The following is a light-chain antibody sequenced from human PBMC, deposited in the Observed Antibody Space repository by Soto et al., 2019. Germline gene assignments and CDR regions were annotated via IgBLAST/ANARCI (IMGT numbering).Light chain of an antibody. CDR3: QQYNNWPLVT. CDR1: QSVSSN. CDR2: GAS. Sequence: TTQYPATLPVSPGDRATLSCRASQSVSSNLAWYQQKPGQAPRLLIYGASTRAAGIPARFSGSGSGTEFTLTISSLQSEDFAVCYCQQYNNWPLVTFGQ. V-gene: IGKV3-15*01. J-gene: IGKJ1*01.